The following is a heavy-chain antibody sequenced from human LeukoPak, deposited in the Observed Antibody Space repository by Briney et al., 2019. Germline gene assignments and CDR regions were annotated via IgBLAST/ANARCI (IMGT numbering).Heavy chain of an antibody. CDR2: IYYSGST. CDR1: GGSISSSSYY. Sequence: SETLSLTCTVSGGSISSSSYYWGWLRQPPGKGLEGLGSIYYSGSTYYNQSLKSRVTISVDTSKNQFSLKLSSVTAADTAVYYCARVARGGSYSYGYIDYYYYYYMDVWGKGTTVTVSS. J-gene: IGHJ6*03. D-gene: IGHD5-18*01. CDR3: ARVARGGSYSYGYIDYYYYYYMDV. V-gene: IGHV4-39*01.